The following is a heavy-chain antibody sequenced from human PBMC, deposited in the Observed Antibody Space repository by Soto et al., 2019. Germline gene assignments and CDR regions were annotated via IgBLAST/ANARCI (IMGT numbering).Heavy chain of an antibody. CDR3: AKDPPWTVGPLAMDV. V-gene: IGHV3-23*01. D-gene: IGHD2-2*01. CDR2: FSGSRGNI. CDR1: GFTFSTHA. J-gene: IGHJ6*02. Sequence: GGSLRLSCVASGFTFSTHAMSWVRQVPGKGLEWVSTFSGSRGNIYYGESVKGRFTVSRDDPKNTLYLDMNSLRVEDTAVYYCAKDPPWTVGPLAMDVWGQGTTVTVSS.